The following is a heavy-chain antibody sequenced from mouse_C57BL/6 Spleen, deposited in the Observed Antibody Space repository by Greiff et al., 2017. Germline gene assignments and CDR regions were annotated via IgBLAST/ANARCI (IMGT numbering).Heavy chain of an antibody. D-gene: IGHD2-13*01. CDR2: IRSKSSNYAT. V-gene: IGHV10-3*01. CDR3: VRDGDYHDWYYFDY. Sequence: EVKLEESGGGLVQPKGSLKLSCAASGFTFNTYAMHWVRQAPGKGLEWVARIRSKSSNYATYYADSVKDRFTISRDDSQSMLYLQMNNLKTEDTAMYYCVRDGDYHDWYYFDYWGQGTTLTVSS. CDR1: GFTFNTYA. J-gene: IGHJ2*01.